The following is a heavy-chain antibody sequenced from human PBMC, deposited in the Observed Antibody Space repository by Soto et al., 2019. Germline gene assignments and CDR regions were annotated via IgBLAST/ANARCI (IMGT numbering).Heavy chain of an antibody. CDR1: GFSLSTSGVG. J-gene: IGHJ4*02. D-gene: IGHD2-8*02. CDR2: IYWDDDK. CDR3: AHTPRHSYWFPFVY. V-gene: IGHV2-5*02. Sequence: QITLKESGPTLVKPTQYLTLTCTFSGFSLSTSGVGVGWIRQPPGKALEWLALIYWDDDKRYSPSLKSRLTITKDTSTNQVVLTMTNMDSVDTATYYCAHTPRHSYWFPFVYWGQGTLVTVSS.